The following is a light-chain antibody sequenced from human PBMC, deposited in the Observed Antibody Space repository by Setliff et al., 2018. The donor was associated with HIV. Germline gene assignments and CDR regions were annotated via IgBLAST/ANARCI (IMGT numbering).Light chain of an antibody. CDR3: QSADSSGSYYV. J-gene: IGLJ1*01. CDR2: KDT. Sequence: SYALTQPPSVSVSPGQTARITCSADPLPNQHTYWYQQKSGQAPILVIYKDTERPSGIPERFSGSRSGTTITLTISGVQAEDEADYYCQSADSSGSYYVFGTGTKATVL. CDR1: PLPNQH. V-gene: IGLV3-25*03.